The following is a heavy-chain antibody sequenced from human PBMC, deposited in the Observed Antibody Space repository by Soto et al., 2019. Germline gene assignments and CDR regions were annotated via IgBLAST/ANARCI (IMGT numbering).Heavy chain of an antibody. J-gene: IGHJ6*02. CDR1: GGSISSGGYY. CDR3: ARIRVVTMVRGVKHYYYYGMDV. CDR2: IYYSGST. V-gene: IGHV4-31*03. D-gene: IGHD3-10*01. Sequence: SETLSLTCTVSGGSISSGGYYWSWIRQHPGKGLERIGYIYYSGSTYYNPSLKSRVTISVDTSKNQFSLNLSSVTAADTATYYCARIRVVTMVRGVKHYYYYGMDVWGQGTTVTVSS.